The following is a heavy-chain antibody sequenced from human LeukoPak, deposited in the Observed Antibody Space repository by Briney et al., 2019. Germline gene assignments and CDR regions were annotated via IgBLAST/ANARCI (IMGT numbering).Heavy chain of an antibody. CDR1: GGSFSGYY. V-gene: IGHV4-34*01. CDR2: INHSGST. CDR3: ARGVRIARQEY. Sequence: PSETLSLTCAVSGGSFSGYYRSWIRQPPGKGLEWIGEINHSGSTNYNPSLKSRVTISVDTSKNQFSLKLSSVAAADTAVYYCARGVRIARQEYWGQGTLVAVSS. J-gene: IGHJ4*02. D-gene: IGHD3-10*01.